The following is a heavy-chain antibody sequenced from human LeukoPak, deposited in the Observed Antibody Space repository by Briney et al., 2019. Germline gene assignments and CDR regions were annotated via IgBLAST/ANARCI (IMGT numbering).Heavy chain of an antibody. V-gene: IGHV4-34*01. CDR2: INHSGST. D-gene: IGHD3-22*01. CDR3: ARGQSYYDSSGLSQAFDY. Sequence: SETLSLTCAVYGGSFSGYYWSWIRQPPGKGLEWIGEINHSGSTNYNPSLKSRVTISVDTSKNQFSLKLSSVTAADTAVYYCARGQSYYDSSGLSQAFDYWGQGTLVTVSS. CDR1: GGSFSGYY. J-gene: IGHJ4*02.